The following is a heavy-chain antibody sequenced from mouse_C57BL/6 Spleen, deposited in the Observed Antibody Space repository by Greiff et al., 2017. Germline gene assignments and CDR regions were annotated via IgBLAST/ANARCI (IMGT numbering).Heavy chain of an antibody. CDR2: ISSGGDYI. J-gene: IGHJ2*01. V-gene: IGHV5-9-1*02. CDR3: TRGLRQYYFDY. D-gene: IGHD1-1*01. CDR1: GFTFSSYA. Sequence: EVKLMESGEGLVKPGGSLKLSCAASGFTFSSYAMSWVRQTPETRLEWVAYISSGGDYIYYADPVKGRFSISRDNARNTLYLQMSSLKSEDTAMYYCTRGLRQYYFDYWGQGTTLTVSS.